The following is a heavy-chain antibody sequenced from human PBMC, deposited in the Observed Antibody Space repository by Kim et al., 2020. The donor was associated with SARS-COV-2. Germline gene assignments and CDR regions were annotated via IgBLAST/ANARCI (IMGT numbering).Heavy chain of an antibody. Sequence: AQKFQGRVTMTEDTSTDPAYMELSSLRSEDTAVYYCAGWNPLFEYYYGMDVWGQGTTVTVSS. J-gene: IGHJ6*02. V-gene: IGHV1-24*01. CDR3: AGWNPLFEYYYGMDV. D-gene: IGHD1-1*01.